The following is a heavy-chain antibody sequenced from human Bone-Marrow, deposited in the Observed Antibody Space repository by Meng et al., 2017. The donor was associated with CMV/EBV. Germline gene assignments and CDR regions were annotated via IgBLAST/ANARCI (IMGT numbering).Heavy chain of an antibody. CDR2: IKQDGSEK. V-gene: IGHV3-7*01. Sequence: GSLKISCAASGFTFSSYWMSWVRQAPGKGLEWVANIKQDGSEKNYVDSVQGRFTISRDNAKNSLYVEMNSLRVEDTGVYYCARGLGAPDYWGQGTLVTVSS. D-gene: IGHD1-26*01. J-gene: IGHJ4*02. CDR3: ARGLGAPDY. CDR1: GFTFSSYW.